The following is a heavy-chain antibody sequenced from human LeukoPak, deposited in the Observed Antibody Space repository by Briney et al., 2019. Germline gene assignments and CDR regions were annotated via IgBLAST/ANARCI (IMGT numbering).Heavy chain of an antibody. J-gene: IGHJ4*02. D-gene: IGHD3-3*01. CDR3: ARDLEWLAYFDY. V-gene: IGHV3-48*01. CDR2: ISSSSSSTI. CDR1: GFTFSSYS. Sequence: GGSLRLSCAASGFTFSSYSMNWVRQAPGKGLEWVSYISSSSSSTIYYADSVKGRFTISRDNAKNSLYLQMNSLRAEDTAVYYCARDLEWLAYFDYWGQGTLVTVSS.